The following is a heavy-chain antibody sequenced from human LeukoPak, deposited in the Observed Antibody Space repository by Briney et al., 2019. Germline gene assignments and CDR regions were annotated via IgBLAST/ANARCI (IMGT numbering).Heavy chain of an antibody. CDR3: ARDLGYYDSSGYLS. CDR2: IYYSGST. Sequence: SETLSLTCTVSGGSISSYYWSWIRQPPGKGLEWIGYIYYSGSTNYNPSLKSRVTISVDTSKNQFSLKLSSVTAADTAVYYCARDLGYYDSSGYLSWGQGTLVTVSS. V-gene: IGHV4-59*12. CDR1: GGSISSYY. J-gene: IGHJ4*02. D-gene: IGHD3-22*01.